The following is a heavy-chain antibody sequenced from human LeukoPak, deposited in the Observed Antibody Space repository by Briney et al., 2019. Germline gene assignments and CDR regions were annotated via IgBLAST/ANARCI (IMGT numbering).Heavy chain of an antibody. J-gene: IGHJ4*02. CDR3: AKDGYYGGLRLGELSSGYFDY. CDR1: GFTFSSYA. CDR2: ISGSGGRT. V-gene: IGHV3-23*01. Sequence: GGSLRLSCAASGFTFSSYAMSWVRQAPGKGLEWVSAISGSGGRTYYADSVKGRFAISRDNSKNTLYLQMNSLRAEDTALYYCAKDGYYGGLRLGELSSGYFDYWGQGTLVTVSS. D-gene: IGHD3-16*02.